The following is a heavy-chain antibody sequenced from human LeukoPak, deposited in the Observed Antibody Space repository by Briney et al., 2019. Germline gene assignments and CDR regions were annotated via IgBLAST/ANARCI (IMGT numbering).Heavy chain of an antibody. J-gene: IGHJ4*02. V-gene: IGHV4-39*07. Sequence: PSETLSLTCTVSGGSISSSSYFWGWIRQPPGKGLEWIGSIYYSGSTYYNPSLKSRVTISVDTSKNQFSLKLSSVTAADTAVYYCARWDRSYGYFDYWGQGTLVTVSS. CDR2: IYYSGST. CDR1: GGSISSSSYF. D-gene: IGHD5-18*01. CDR3: ARWDRSYGYFDY.